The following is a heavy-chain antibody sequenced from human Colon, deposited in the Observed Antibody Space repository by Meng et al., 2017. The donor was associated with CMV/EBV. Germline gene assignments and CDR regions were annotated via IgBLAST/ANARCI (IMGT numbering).Heavy chain of an antibody. V-gene: IGHV1-2*02. CDR2: INPTTGDT. CDR1: GYTFTGYY. J-gene: IGHJ5*02. CDR3: ARGRAFDP. Sequence: VHSSCRPSGYTFTGYYIHWVRQAPGQGPEWMGCINPTTGDTTYTERFQGRVSMTRDTSISTAYMELSSLRSDDTAVYYCARGRAFDPWGQGTLVTVSS.